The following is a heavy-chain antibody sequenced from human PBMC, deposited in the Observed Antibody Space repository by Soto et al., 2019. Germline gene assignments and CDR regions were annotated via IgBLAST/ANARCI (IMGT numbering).Heavy chain of an antibody. CDR2: IYHSGST. D-gene: IGHD2-2*03. Sequence: SETLSLTCAVSGGSISSSIWWSWVRQPPGKGLEWIGEIYHSGSTNYNPSLKSRVTISVDKSKNQFSLKLSSVTAADTAVYYCARFYPGYCSSTSCPSHYGMDVWGQGTTVTVSS. CDR1: GGSISSSIW. V-gene: IGHV4-4*02. CDR3: ARFYPGYCSSTSCPSHYGMDV. J-gene: IGHJ6*02.